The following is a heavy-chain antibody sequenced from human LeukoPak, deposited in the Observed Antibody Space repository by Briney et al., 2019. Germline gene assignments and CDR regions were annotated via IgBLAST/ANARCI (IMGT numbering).Heavy chain of an antibody. Sequence: GASVKVSCKASGYTFTSYGISWVRQAPGRGVEWMGWINPNSGGTNYAQKVEGRVTMTRDTSISTAYMGLSRVRSDDTGVYYCSRIAMPLTYYYGSGSYPPSCFDPWGQGTLVTVSS. CDR1: GYTFTSYG. CDR3: SRIAMPLTYYYGSGSYPPSCFDP. J-gene: IGHJ5*02. D-gene: IGHD3-10*01. CDR2: INPNSGGT. V-gene: IGHV1-2*02.